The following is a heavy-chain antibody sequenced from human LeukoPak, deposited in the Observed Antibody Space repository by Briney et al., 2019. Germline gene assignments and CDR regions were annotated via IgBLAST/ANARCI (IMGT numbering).Heavy chain of an antibody. V-gene: IGHV3-7*05. CDR1: GFTFSKYW. CDR2: INQDGTEK. Sequence: GGSLRLSCAASGFTFSKYWMSWVRQAPEKGLEWVARINQDGTEKYSVDSVKGRFTISRDNAKNSLYLQINNVKAEGTAVYYCARTSVNSLWDDAFDIWGQGTMVTVSS. D-gene: IGHD4-17*01. CDR3: ARTSVNSLWDDAFDI. J-gene: IGHJ3*02.